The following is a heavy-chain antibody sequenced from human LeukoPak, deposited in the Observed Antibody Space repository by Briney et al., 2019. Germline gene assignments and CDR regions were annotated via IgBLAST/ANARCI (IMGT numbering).Heavy chain of an antibody. Sequence: GSLRLSCAVSGFTFSSYSMTWVRQAPGKGLEWIGEINHSGSTNYNPSLKSRVTISVDTSKNQFSLKLSSVTAADTAVYYCARGKSIARWLQLNRWFDPWGQGTLVTVSS. V-gene: IGHV4-34*01. CDR2: INHSGST. J-gene: IGHJ5*02. D-gene: IGHD5-24*01. CDR1: GFTFSSYS. CDR3: ARGKSIARWLQLNRWFDP.